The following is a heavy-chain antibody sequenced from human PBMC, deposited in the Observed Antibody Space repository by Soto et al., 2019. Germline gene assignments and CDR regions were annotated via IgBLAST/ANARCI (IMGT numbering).Heavy chain of an antibody. J-gene: IGHJ4*02. CDR1: GFTFSSYS. V-gene: IGHV3-23*01. CDR2: TGGDGGTT. D-gene: IGHD3-10*01. CDR3: ATKVNSGPGSQFFDY. Sequence: GGSLRLSCAASGFTFSSYSMSWVRQAPGKGLEWVSGFSTGGDGGTTYYAGSVKGTFTISRDNSKSTLFLQMNSLRAADTALSYCATKVNSGPGSQFFDYWGQGTLVTVSS.